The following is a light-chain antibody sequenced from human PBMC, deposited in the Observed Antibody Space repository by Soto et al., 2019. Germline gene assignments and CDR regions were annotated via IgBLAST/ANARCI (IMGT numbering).Light chain of an antibody. CDR3: QQYGSAPGYI. CDR2: GVS. CDR1: QSVRSTY. V-gene: IGKV3-20*01. Sequence: EIVLTQSPGTLSLSPGERATFSCRASQSVRSTYLAWYQQKPGQAPRRLIYGVSRRATGIPDRFSGSGSGTDCTLTISRLEPEDFAVYYCQQYGSAPGYIFGQGTKLEIK. J-gene: IGKJ2*01.